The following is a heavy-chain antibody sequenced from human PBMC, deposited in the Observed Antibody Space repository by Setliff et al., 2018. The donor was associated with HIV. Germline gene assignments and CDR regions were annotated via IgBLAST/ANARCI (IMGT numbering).Heavy chain of an antibody. V-gene: IGHV4-39*01. CDR3: ARHSGLGGYYSPFDY. Sequence: SETLSLTCTVSGDSISSSSYYWGWIRQSPGKGLEWIGSLYYSGSTYYNPSLKSRVTISVDTSKNQFSLRLSSVTAADTTVYYCARHSGLGGYYSPFDYWGPGTLVTVSS. CDR2: LYYSGST. CDR1: GDSISSSSYY. D-gene: IGHD3-22*01. J-gene: IGHJ4*02.